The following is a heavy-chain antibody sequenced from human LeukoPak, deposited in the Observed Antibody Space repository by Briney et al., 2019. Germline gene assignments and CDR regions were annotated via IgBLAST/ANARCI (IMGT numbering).Heavy chain of an antibody. CDR3: ARSAHCSSTSCYGFPAFDI. CDR1: GFIFSSYG. CDR2: IWFDGGNE. V-gene: IGHV3-33*01. D-gene: IGHD2-2*01. Sequence: GGSLRLSCAASGFIFSSYGMHWVRQAPGKGLEWVAVIWFDGGNEYYADSVKGRFTISRDNSKNTLYLQMNSLRAEDTAVYYCARSAHCSSTSCYGFPAFDIWGQGTMVTVSS. J-gene: IGHJ3*02.